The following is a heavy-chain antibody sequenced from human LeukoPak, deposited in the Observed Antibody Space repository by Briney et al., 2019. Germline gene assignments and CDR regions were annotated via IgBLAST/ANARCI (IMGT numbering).Heavy chain of an antibody. V-gene: IGHV3-30-3*01. Sequence: PGGSLRLSCAASGFTFSSYAMHWVRQAPGKGLEWVAVISYDGSNKYYADSVKGRFTISRDNSKSTLYLQMNSLRAEDTAVYYCARSHDYYDSSGYSFDYWGRGTLVTVSS. CDR3: ARSHDYYDSSGYSFDY. CDR2: ISYDGSNK. D-gene: IGHD3-22*01. J-gene: IGHJ4*02. CDR1: GFTFSSYA.